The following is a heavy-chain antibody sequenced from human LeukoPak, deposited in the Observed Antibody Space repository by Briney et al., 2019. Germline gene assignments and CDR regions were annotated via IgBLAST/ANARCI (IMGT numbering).Heavy chain of an antibody. CDR3: VRNNAMDV. D-gene: IGHD2-8*01. CDR1: GFTLSNHW. J-gene: IGHJ6*02. CDR2: VNRDGSET. Sequence: PGGSLRLSCAASGFTLSNHWMTWVRQAPGRGPEWVANVNRDGSETYYLDSVKGRFTISRDNAKNSLYLQMNSLRAEDTALYYCVRNNAMDVWGQGTTVIVSS. V-gene: IGHV3-7*03.